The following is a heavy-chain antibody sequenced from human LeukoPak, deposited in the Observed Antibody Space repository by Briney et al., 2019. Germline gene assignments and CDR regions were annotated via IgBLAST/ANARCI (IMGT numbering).Heavy chain of an antibody. CDR2: IYLGDSDT. CDR1: RYIFTNYW. J-gene: IGHJ4*02. CDR3: ARYSSGYPYPDY. Sequence: GESLQISCKGSRYIFTNYWIAWVRQLPGKGLEWMGIIYLGDSDTRYIPSFQGQVTISADKSISTAYLQWSSLKASDTAMYYCARYSSGYPYPDYWGQGTLVTVSS. D-gene: IGHD3-22*01. V-gene: IGHV5-51*01.